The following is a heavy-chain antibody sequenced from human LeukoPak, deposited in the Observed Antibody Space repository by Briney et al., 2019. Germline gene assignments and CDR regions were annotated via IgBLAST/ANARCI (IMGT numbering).Heavy chain of an antibody. CDR2: IIGSGTTI. CDR3: ARDPSVTTGFDY. Sequence: QPGGSLRLSCAASGFTFSSYEMNWVRQAPGKGLEWVSYIIGSGTTIYYADSVKGRFTISRDNAKNSLYLQMNSLRAEDTAVYYCARDPSVTTGFDYWGQGTLVTVSS. J-gene: IGHJ4*02. CDR1: GFTFSSYE. D-gene: IGHD4-17*01. V-gene: IGHV3-48*03.